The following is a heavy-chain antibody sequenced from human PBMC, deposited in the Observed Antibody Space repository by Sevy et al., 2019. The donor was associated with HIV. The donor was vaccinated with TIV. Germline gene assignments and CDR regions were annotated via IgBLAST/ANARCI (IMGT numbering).Heavy chain of an antibody. Sequence: GGSLRLSCAASGFTFSGHGMHWVRHAPGKGLEWLAVISHDGRSSFDADSVKGRFTISRDNSKNTLFLQMNSLTAADKAVYYYGKGGFKCGGNDCFMQWGQATLVTVSS. CDR3: GKGGFKCGGNDCFMQ. V-gene: IGHV3-30*18. CDR1: GFTFSGHG. D-gene: IGHD2-21*01. J-gene: IGHJ4*02. CDR2: ISHDGRSS.